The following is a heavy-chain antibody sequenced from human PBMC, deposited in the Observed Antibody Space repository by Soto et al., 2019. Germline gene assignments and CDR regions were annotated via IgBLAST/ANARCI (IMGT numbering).Heavy chain of an antibody. CDR1: GGSISSGDYD. D-gene: IGHD3-22*01. Sequence: SETLSLTCTVSGGSISSGDYDWSWIRQPPGKGLEWIGYIYYSGSTYYNPSLKSRVTISVDTSKNQFSLKLSSVTAADTAVYYCASWWYQHYYDSSGYSDYWGQGTLVTVSS. CDR3: ASWWYQHYYDSSGYSDY. CDR2: IYYSGST. J-gene: IGHJ4*02. V-gene: IGHV4-30-4*01.